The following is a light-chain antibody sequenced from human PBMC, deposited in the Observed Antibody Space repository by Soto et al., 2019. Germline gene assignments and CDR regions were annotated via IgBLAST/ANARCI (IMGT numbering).Light chain of an antibody. J-gene: IGKJ5*01. CDR2: GAS. CDR1: QSVSNN. CDR3: QQYNNWPST. Sequence: EIVMTQSPSTLSVSPGERATVSCRASQSVSNNLAWYQQKPGQAPRLLISGASTRATGVPARFSGSGSGTEFTLTISSLQSEAFAVYYCQQYNNWPSTFGQGTRLE. V-gene: IGKV3-15*01.